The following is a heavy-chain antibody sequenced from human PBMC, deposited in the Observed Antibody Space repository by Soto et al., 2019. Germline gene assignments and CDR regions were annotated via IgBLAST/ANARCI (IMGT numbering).Heavy chain of an antibody. Sequence: GESLKISCRTSGYKFTSSWIAWVRHMPGKGLEWMGIIFPSDSDTRYSPSFQGQVIISADRSTSTVFLQWASLKASDTAVYFCARKDKSGYFNWFDLWGQGTLGTVSS. CDR1: GYKFTSSW. V-gene: IGHV5-51*01. CDR2: IFPSDSDT. CDR3: ARKDKSGYFNWFDL. J-gene: IGHJ5*02. D-gene: IGHD3-22*01.